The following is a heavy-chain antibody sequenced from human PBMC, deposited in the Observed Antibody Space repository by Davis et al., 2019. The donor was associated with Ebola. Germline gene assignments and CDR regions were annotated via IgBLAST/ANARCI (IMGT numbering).Heavy chain of an antibody. CDR2: ISYDGSNK. J-gene: IGHJ4*02. V-gene: IGHV3-30*04. CDR3: ARDRDPYYDIMIGYSPIDY. Sequence: GESLKISCAASGFTFSSYAMHWVRQAPGKGLEWVAVISYDGSNKYYADSVKGRFTISRDNAKNSLYLQMNSLRAEDTAVYFCARDRDPYYDIMIGYSPIDYWGRGTLVTVSS. D-gene: IGHD3-9*01. CDR1: GFTFSSYA.